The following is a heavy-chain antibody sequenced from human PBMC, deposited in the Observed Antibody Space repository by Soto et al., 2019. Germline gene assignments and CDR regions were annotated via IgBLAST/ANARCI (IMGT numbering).Heavy chain of an antibody. Sequence: SETLSLTCTVSGGSVSREGYFWSWIRQPQGKGLEWIGFIDYSGSTNYHPSLKSRVTISIDTSKNQFALKLSSVTAADTAVYYCARVGCSGASCYSVDYYYYALDVWGQGTTVTVS. J-gene: IGHJ6*02. V-gene: IGHV4-61*08. D-gene: IGHD2-15*01. CDR1: GGSVSREGYF. CDR3: ARVGCSGASCYSVDYYYYALDV. CDR2: IDYSGST.